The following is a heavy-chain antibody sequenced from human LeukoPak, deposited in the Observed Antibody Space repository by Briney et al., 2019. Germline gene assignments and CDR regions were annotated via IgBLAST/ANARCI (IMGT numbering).Heavy chain of an antibody. CDR2: ISSSSSTI. J-gene: IGHJ4*02. Sequence: GGSLRLSCAASGFTFSSYSMNWVRQAPGKGLEWVSYISSSSSTIYYADSVKGRFTISRDNAKNSLYLQMNSLRAEDTAVYYCARLTGYYVIDYWGQGTLVTVSS. D-gene: IGHD3-9*01. V-gene: IGHV3-48*01. CDR1: GFTFSSYS. CDR3: ARLTGYYVIDY.